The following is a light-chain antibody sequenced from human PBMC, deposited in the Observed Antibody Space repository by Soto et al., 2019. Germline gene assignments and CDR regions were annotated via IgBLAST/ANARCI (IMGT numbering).Light chain of an antibody. CDR3: QVWDSSSDHHVV. J-gene: IGLJ2*01. CDR2: YDS. Sequence: SYELTQPPSVSVAPGKTARITCGGNNSGSKSVHWYQQKPGQAPVLVIYYDSDRPSGIPERFSGSNSGNTATLTISRVDAGDEADYYCQVWDSSSDHHVVFGGGTQLTVL. CDR1: NSGSKS. V-gene: IGLV3-21*04.